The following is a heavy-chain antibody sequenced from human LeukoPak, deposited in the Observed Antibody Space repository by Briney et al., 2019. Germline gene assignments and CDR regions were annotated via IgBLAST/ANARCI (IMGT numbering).Heavy chain of an antibody. CDR1: GFTFSSYW. CDR2: ISGDGSST. CDR3: ARDQLYCTGGTCYFEY. J-gene: IGHJ4*02. Sequence: GGSLRLSCAASGFTFSSYWMHWVRQVPGKGLVWVSRISGDGSSTTYADSVKGRFTISRDNAKNTLYLQMNSLRAEDTAVYFCARDQLYCTGGTCYFEYWGQGTLVTVSS. D-gene: IGHD2-8*02. V-gene: IGHV3-74*01.